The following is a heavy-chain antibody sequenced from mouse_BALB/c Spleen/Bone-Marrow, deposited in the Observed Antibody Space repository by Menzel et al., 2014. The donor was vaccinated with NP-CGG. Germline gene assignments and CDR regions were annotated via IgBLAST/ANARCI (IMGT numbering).Heavy chain of an antibody. D-gene: IGHD2-10*02. CDR2: IWAGGST. V-gene: IGHV2-9*02. Sequence: VKLMEPGPGLVAPSQSLSITCTVSGFSLTSFGVHWVRQPPGKGLEWLGVIWAGGSTNYNSALMSRLSISKDNSKSQVFLKMNSLQTDDTAMYYCARYGNYEDAMDYWGQGTSVTVSS. CDR1: GFSLTSFG. CDR3: ARYGNYEDAMDY. J-gene: IGHJ4*01.